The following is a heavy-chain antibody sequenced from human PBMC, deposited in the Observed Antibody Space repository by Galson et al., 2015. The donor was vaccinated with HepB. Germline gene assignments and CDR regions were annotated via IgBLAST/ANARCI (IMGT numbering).Heavy chain of an antibody. D-gene: IGHD5-18*01. CDR3: AKDLGVDTAMVTSKYYYYYGMDV. CDR1: GFTFSSYG. V-gene: IGHV3-30*18. CDR2: ISYDGSNK. Sequence: SLRLSCAASGFTFSSYGMHWVRQAPGKGLEWVAVISYDGSNKYYADSVKGRFTISRDNSKNTLYLQMNSLRAEDTAVYYCAKDLGVDTAMVTSKYYYYYGMDVWGQGTTVTVSS. J-gene: IGHJ6*02.